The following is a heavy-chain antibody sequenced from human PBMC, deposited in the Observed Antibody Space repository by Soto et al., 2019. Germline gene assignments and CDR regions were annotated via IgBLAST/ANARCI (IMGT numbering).Heavy chain of an antibody. J-gene: IGHJ4*02. Sequence: GGSLRLSCAASGFSFRSYAMNWVRQAPGKGLEWVSVISGSGGSTYYADSVKGRFTISRDNAKYSLYLQLNSLRAEDTAVYYCARYGSGSNLKDPFDYWGQGTLVTVSS. CDR2: ISGSGGST. CDR1: GFSFRSYA. V-gene: IGHV3-23*01. CDR3: ARYGSGSNLKDPFDY. D-gene: IGHD3-10*01.